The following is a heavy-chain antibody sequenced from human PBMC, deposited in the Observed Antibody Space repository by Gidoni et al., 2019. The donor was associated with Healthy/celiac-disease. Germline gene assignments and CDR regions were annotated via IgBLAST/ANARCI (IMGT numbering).Heavy chain of an antibody. V-gene: IGHV3-30*18. Sequence: QVQLVESGGGVVQPGRSLRLSCAASGFTFSSYGMHWVRQAPGKGLEWVAVISYDGSNKYYADSVKGRFTISRDNSKNTLYLQMNSLRAEDTAVYYCAKGRYSYGYPLRSESDRMDVWGKGTTVTVSS. CDR1: GFTFSSYG. CDR3: AKGRYSYGYPLRSESDRMDV. CDR2: ISYDGSNK. J-gene: IGHJ6*03. D-gene: IGHD5-18*01.